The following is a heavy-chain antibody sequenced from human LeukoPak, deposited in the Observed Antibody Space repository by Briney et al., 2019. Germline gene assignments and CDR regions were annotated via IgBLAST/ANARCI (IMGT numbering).Heavy chain of an antibody. Sequence: SETLSLTCTVSGGTISSTSYYWGWIRQPPGKGLEWFGSIYYSGSTYYNPSLKSRLTISVDTSKNQFSLKLSSVTAADTAVYYCATDTIFGVITQDDYWGQGTLVTVSS. D-gene: IGHD3-3*01. CDR3: ATDTIFGVITQDDY. CDR2: IYYSGST. J-gene: IGHJ4*02. V-gene: IGHV4-39*02. CDR1: GGTISSTSYY.